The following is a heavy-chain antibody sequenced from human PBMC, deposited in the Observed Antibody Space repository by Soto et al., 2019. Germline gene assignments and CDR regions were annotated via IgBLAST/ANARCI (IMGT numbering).Heavy chain of an antibody. Sequence: EVQLVESGGGLVQPGGSLRLSCAASGFTFSSYSMNWVRQAPGKGLEWVSYISSSSTTKYYADSVKGRFTIFRDNAKNSLYLQMNSLRAEDTAVYYCARDGCSGSNCLNWFDPWGQGTMVTVSS. CDR1: GFTFSSYS. CDR3: ARDGCSGSNCLNWFDP. CDR2: ISSSSTTK. D-gene: IGHD2-15*01. J-gene: IGHJ5*02. V-gene: IGHV3-48*01.